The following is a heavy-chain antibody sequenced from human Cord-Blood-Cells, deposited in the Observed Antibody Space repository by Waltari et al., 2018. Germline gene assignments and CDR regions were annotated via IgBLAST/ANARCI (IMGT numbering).Heavy chain of an antibody. D-gene: IGHD3-22*01. CDR3: ARLEYYYDSSGYYYYFDY. V-gene: IGHV5-51*01. CDR1: GYSFTIYW. CDR2: IYPGDSDT. J-gene: IGHJ4*02. Sequence: ESQLVQPGAEVKRPGESLKISCKGSGYSFTIYWIGWVRQMPGNGLEGMGIIYPGDSDTRYSPSFQGQVTISGDKSISTAYLQWSSLKASDTAMYYCARLEYYYDSSGYYYYFDYWGQGTLVTVSS.